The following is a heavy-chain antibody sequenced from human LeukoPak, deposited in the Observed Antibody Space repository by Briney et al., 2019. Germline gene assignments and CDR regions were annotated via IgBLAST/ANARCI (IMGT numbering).Heavy chain of an antibody. V-gene: IGHV1-46*01. CDR3: ARDGGNWGDTDY. CDR1: GYTFTSYH. CDR2: INPGYTAT. J-gene: IGHJ4*02. D-gene: IGHD7-27*01. Sequence: EASVKVSCKASGYTFTSYHIHWVRQAPGQGLEWMGIINPGYTATTYAQKFQGRPTMTTDTSTSAVYMELSSLRSEDTAVYYCARDGGNWGDTDYWGQGTLVTVSS.